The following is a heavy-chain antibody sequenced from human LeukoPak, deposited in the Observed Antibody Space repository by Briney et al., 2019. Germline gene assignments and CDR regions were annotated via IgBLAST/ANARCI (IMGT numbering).Heavy chain of an antibody. D-gene: IGHD2-15*01. J-gene: IGHJ3*02. Sequence: GGSLRLSCAASGFTFSSYAMSWVRQAPGKGLEWVSAISGSGGSTYYADSVKGRFTISRDNSKNTLYLQMNSLRAEDTAVYYCAKDLEDIVVVVAATGLDAFDIWGQGTMVTVSS. CDR1: GFTFSSYA. V-gene: IGHV3-23*01. CDR2: ISGSGGST. CDR3: AKDLEDIVVVVAATGLDAFDI.